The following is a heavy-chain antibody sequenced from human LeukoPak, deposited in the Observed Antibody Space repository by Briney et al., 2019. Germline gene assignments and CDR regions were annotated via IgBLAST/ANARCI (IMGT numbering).Heavy chain of an antibody. Sequence: PGGSMRLSCAASGFTFSSYSMNWVRQAPGKGLEWVSSISSSSSYIYYADSVKGRFTISRDNAKNLLYLQMNSLRAEDTAVYYCASAYSGVGGYWGQGTLVTVSS. CDR2: ISSSSSYI. J-gene: IGHJ4*02. V-gene: IGHV3-21*01. CDR3: ASAYSGVGGY. D-gene: IGHD2-21*01. CDR1: GFTFSSYS.